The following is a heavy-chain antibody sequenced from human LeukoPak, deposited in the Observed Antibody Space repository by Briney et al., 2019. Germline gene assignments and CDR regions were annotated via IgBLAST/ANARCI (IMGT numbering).Heavy chain of an antibody. CDR2: IYYSGST. J-gene: IGHJ6*02. CDR3: ARDRRYGVATFYGMDV. V-gene: IGHV4-59*12. CDR1: GGSISSYY. Sequence: PSETLSLTCTVSGGSISSYYWSWIRQPPGKGLEWIGYIYYSGSTNYNPSLKSRVTISVDTSKNQFSLKLSSVTAADTAVYYCARDRRYGVATFYGMDVWGQGTTVTVSS. D-gene: IGHD5-12*01.